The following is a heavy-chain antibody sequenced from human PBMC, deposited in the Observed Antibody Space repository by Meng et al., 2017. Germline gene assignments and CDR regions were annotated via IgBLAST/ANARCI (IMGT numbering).Heavy chain of an antibody. J-gene: IGHJ4*02. CDR2: IRTKAYDGTT. V-gene: IGHV3-49*04. Sequence: GGSLRLSCTTSGFTFGDYAMSWVRQAPGKGLEWVGFIRTKAYDGTTEYAVAVKGRFTISREDSKSIAYLQMNSLKTEDTAVYYCTRRSDSTDYWGQGTLVTVSS. CDR1: GFTFGDYA. D-gene: IGHD2/OR15-2a*01. CDR3: TRRSDSTDY.